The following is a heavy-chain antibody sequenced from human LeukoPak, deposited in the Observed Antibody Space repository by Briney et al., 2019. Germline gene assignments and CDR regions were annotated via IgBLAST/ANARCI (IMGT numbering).Heavy chain of an antibody. CDR1: GFTFSSYG. J-gene: IGHJ4*02. CDR3: AKDVAQLWFRGVNYFDY. Sequence: GGSLRLSCAASGFTFSSYGMHWVRQAPGKGLEWVAVRSYDGGNRYYADSVKGRFTISRDNSKNTLYLQMNSLRAEDTAVYYCAKDVAQLWFRGVNYFDYWGQGTLATVSS. D-gene: IGHD5-18*01. CDR2: RSYDGGNR. V-gene: IGHV3-30*18.